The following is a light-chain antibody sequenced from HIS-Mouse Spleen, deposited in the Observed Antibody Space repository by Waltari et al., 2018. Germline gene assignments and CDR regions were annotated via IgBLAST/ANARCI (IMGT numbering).Light chain of an antibody. CDR2: GAS. CDR3: QQYNNWPPT. J-gene: IGKJ1*01. Sequence: EIVMTQSPATLSVSPGDSATLSCRASQSVSSNLAWYQQKPGQAPRLLIYGASTRATGIPARFSGSGSGTEFTLTISSMQSEDFAVYYCQQYNNWPPTFGQGTKVEIK. CDR1: QSVSSN. V-gene: IGKV3-15*01.